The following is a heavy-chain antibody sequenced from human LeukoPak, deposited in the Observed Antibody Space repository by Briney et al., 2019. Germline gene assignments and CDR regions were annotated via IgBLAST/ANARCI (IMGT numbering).Heavy chain of an antibody. Sequence: PSQTLSLTCTVSGGSISSGSYYWGWIRQPAGKGLEWIGRIYTSGSTNYNPSLKSRVTISVDTSKNQFSLKLSSVTAADTAVYYSARAAVYYDSSGLDYWGQGTLVTVSS. J-gene: IGHJ4*02. CDR2: IYTSGST. D-gene: IGHD3-22*01. CDR1: GGSISSGSYY. CDR3: ARAAVYYDSSGLDY. V-gene: IGHV4-61*02.